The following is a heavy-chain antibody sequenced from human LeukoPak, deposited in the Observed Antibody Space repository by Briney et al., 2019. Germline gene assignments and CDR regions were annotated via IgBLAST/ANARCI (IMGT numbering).Heavy chain of an antibody. D-gene: IGHD2-2*03. CDR3: ARDGMDIVVVPAADHNWFDP. CDR2: INPNSGGT. V-gene: IGHV1-2*02. CDR1: GYTFTGYY. J-gene: IGHJ5*02. Sequence: ASVKLSCKASGYTFTGYYMHWVRQAPGQRLEWMGWINPNSGGTNYAQKFQARVTMTRDTSISTAYMELSRLRSDDTAVYYCARDGMDIVVVPAADHNWFDPWGQGTLVTVSS.